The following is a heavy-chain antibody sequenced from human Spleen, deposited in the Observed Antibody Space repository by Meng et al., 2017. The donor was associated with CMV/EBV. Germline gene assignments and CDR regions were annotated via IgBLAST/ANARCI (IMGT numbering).Heavy chain of an antibody. CDR3: ATGTTGFVSY. CDR1: GGSLSGNC. V-gene: IGHV4-34*01. CDR2: INHSGST. J-gene: IGHJ4*02. D-gene: IGHD4-17*01. Sequence: QVRLEQVGPGLLKPSEPLALTCAVNGGSLSGNCWSRIRQPPGKGLEWIGEINHSGSTNYNPSLKSRVTISVDTSKNQFSLKLSSVTAADTAVYYCATGTTGFVSYWGQGTLVTVSS.